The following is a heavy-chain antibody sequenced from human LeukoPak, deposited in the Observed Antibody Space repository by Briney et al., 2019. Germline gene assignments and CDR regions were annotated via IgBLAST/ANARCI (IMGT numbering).Heavy chain of an antibody. Sequence: SETLSLTCTVSGGSISSSSYYWGWIRQPPGKGLEWIGSIYYSGSTYYNPSLKSRVTISVDTSKNQFSLKLSSVTAADTAVYYCARLRGYSYGEAIDYWGQGTLVTVSS. D-gene: IGHD5-18*01. CDR3: ARLRGYSYGEAIDY. CDR2: IYYSGST. CDR1: GGSISSSSYY. J-gene: IGHJ4*02. V-gene: IGHV4-39*07.